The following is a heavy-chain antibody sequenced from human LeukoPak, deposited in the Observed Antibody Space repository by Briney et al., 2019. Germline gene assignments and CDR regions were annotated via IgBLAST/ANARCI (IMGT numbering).Heavy chain of an antibody. CDR3: ATTYYYASGGRNWFDP. CDR1: GYTFTGYY. Sequence: ASVKVSCKASGYTFTGYYMHWVRQAPGKGLEWMGGFDPEDGETIYAQKFQGRVTMTEDASTDTAYMELSSLRSEDTAVYYCATTYYYASGGRNWFDPWGQGTLVTVSS. D-gene: IGHD3-10*01. V-gene: IGHV1-24*01. J-gene: IGHJ5*02. CDR2: FDPEDGET.